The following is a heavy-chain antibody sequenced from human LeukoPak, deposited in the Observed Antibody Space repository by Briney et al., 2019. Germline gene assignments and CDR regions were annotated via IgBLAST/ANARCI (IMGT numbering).Heavy chain of an antibody. CDR3: AGSRGYSYGWYFDY. D-gene: IGHD5-18*01. CDR2: INAGNGNT. Sequence: ASVKVSCKASGYTFTSYAMHWVRQAPGQRLEWMGWINAGNGNTKYSQKFQGRVTITRDTSASTAYMEPSSLRSEDTAVYYCAGSRGYSYGWYFDYWGQGTLVTVSS. CDR1: GYTFTSYA. J-gene: IGHJ4*02. V-gene: IGHV1-3*01.